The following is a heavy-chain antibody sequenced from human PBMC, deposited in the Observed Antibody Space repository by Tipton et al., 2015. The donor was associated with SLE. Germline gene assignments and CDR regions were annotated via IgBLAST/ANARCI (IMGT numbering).Heavy chain of an antibody. V-gene: IGHV4-31*03. D-gene: IGHD3-3*01. CDR1: GGSISSGGYY. CDR2: IYYSGGT. CDR3: AREEENDFWSGGDAFDI. J-gene: IGHJ3*02. Sequence: TLSLTCTVSGGSISSGGYYWSWIRQHPGKGLEWIGYIYYSGGTYYNPSLKSRVTISVDTSKNQFSLKLSAVTAADTAVYYCAREEENDFWSGGDAFDIWGQGTMVTVSS.